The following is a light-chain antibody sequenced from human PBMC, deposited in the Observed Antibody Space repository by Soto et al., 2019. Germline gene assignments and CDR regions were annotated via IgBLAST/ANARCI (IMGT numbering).Light chain of an antibody. V-gene: IGKV1-39*01. CDR3: QQSYSTPGIT. CDR2: AAS. J-gene: IGKJ3*01. Sequence: DIQMTQSPSSLSASVGDRVTITCRASQSISSYLNWYQQKPGKAPKLLIYAASSLQSGVPSRFSGSGSGPDFTLIISSLQPEDFATYYCQQSYSTPGITFGPGTKVDIK. CDR1: QSISSY.